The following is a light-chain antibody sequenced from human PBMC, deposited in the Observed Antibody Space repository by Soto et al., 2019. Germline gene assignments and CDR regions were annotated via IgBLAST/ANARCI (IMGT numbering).Light chain of an antibody. CDR2: GAS. CDR3: QQYNNWPPLT. J-gene: IGKJ4*01. V-gene: IGKV3-15*01. Sequence: EIVMTQSPATLSVSPGERATLSCRASQSVSSNLDWYQQKPGQAPRLLIYGASTRATGIPARFSGSGSGTEFTLTISSLQSEDFAVYYCQQYNNWPPLTFGGGTKGEIK. CDR1: QSVSSN.